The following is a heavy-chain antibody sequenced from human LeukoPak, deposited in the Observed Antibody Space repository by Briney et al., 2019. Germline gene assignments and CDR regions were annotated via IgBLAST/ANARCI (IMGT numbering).Heavy chain of an antibody. D-gene: IGHD1-26*01. CDR1: GFTFSSYG. Sequence: GRSLRLSCAASGFTFSSYGMHWVRQAPGKGLEWVAVISYDGSNKYYADSVKGRFTISRDNSKNTLYLQMNSLRAEDTAVYYCARGRELLHFDYWGQGTLVTVSS. CDR3: ARGRELLHFDY. J-gene: IGHJ4*02. V-gene: IGHV3-30*03. CDR2: ISYDGSNK.